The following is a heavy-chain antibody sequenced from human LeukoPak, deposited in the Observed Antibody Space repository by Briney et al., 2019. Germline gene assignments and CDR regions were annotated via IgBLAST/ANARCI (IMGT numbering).Heavy chain of an antibody. CDR2: IDPNGGRT. Sequence: ASVKVSCKASGYTFANYYMYWVRQAPGQGLEWMGAIDPNGGRTSYAQKFQDRVTMVRDTSTTTVYMDLSSLRSEDTAVYYCARGSYISGQRGPNDCWGQGTLVTVSS. V-gene: IGHV1-46*01. CDR1: GYTFANYY. D-gene: IGHD6-19*01. CDR3: ARGSYISGQRGPNDC. J-gene: IGHJ4*02.